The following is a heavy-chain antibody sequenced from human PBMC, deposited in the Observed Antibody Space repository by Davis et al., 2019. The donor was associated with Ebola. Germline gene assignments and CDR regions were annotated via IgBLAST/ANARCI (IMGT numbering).Heavy chain of an antibody. D-gene: IGHD4-17*01. J-gene: IGHJ4*02. V-gene: IGHV3-64*04. Sequence: GESLKTPCSASGFTFSSSGMQWVRQAPGKGLEYASRISSNGGRTYYADSVKGRFTISRDNSKNTLYLQMNSLRAEDTAVYYCARTYGDSHYWGQGTLVTVSS. CDR3: ARTYGDSHY. CDR2: ISSNGGRT. CDR1: GFTFSSSG.